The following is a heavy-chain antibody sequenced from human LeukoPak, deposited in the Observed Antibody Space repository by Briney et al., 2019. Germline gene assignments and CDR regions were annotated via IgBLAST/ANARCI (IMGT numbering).Heavy chain of an antibody. Sequence: SVKVSCKASGGTFSSYAISWMRQAPGQGLEWMGRIIPILSIANYAQKFQGRVTITADKSTSTAYMELSSLRSEDTAVYYCARQLMTTVDQTPGYFDYWGQGTLVTVSS. V-gene: IGHV1-69*04. CDR1: GGTFSSYA. CDR3: ARQLMTTVDQTPGYFDY. D-gene: IGHD4-23*01. J-gene: IGHJ4*02. CDR2: IIPILSIA.